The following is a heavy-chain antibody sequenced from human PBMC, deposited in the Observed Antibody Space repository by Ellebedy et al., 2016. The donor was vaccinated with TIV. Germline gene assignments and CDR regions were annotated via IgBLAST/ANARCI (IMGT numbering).Heavy chain of an antibody. CDR3: ARGPRFGESSFDY. CDR2: IPFDGSNT. Sequence: GESLKISCAASGFSFTSNGMHWVRQAPGKGLEWVAFIPFDGSNTYYSDSVKGRFAISRDIAKNTLYLQMNSLRDEDTAVYYCARGPRFGESSFDYWGQGTLVTVSS. J-gene: IGHJ4*02. CDR1: GFSFTSNG. D-gene: IGHD3-10*01. V-gene: IGHV3-30*02.